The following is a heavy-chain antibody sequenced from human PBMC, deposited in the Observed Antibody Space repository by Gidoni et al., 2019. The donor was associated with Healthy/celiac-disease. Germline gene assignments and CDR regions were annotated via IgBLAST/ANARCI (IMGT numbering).Heavy chain of an antibody. CDR2: IYSGGST. CDR3: ARAPRWLETYY. V-gene: IGHV3-66*01. CDR1: GFTVSSNY. J-gene: IGHJ4*02. Sequence: EVQLVETGGGLVQPGGSLRLSCAASGFTVSSNYMSWVRQAPGKGLEWVSVIYSGGSTYYADSVKGRFTISRDNSKNTLYLQMNSLRAEDTAVYYCARAPRWLETYYWGQGTLVTVSS. D-gene: IGHD6-19*01.